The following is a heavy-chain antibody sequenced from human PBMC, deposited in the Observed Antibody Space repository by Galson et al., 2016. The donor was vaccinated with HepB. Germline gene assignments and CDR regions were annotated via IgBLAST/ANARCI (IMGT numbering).Heavy chain of an antibody. CDR2: INWSSEKK. CDR3: VRAQGSGSYYES. D-gene: IGHD3-10*01. Sequence: SLRLSCAASGFKFEDHAMHWVRQPPGKGLEWVSGINWSSEKKVYSDSVKGRCAISRDNAKNSLYLQMNRLKPEDTAFYYCVRAQGSGSYYESWGPGTLVTVSS. J-gene: IGHJ4*02. V-gene: IGHV3-9*01. CDR1: GFKFEDHA.